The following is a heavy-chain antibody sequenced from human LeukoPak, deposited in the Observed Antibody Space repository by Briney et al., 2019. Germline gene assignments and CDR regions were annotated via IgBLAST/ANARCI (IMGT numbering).Heavy chain of an antibody. J-gene: IGHJ4*02. CDR1: GFTSSSYA. V-gene: IGHV3-30-3*01. CDR2: ISYDGSNK. D-gene: IGHD6-19*01. CDR3: ARVSSGWYYDY. Sequence: GRSLRLSCAASGFTSSSYAMHWVRQAPGKGLEWVAVISYDGSNKYYADSVKGRFTISRDNSKNTLYLQMNSLRAEDTAVYYCARVSSGWYYDYWGQGTLVTVSS.